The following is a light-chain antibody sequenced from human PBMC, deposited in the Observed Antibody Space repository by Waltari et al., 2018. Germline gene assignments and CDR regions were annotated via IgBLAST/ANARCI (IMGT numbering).Light chain of an antibody. Sequence: DIVMTQSPDSLAVSLGERATINCKSSQNVLYSSNNKNYLAWYQQKPGQPPKLLIYWASTRESGVPDRFSGSGSGIDFTLTISRLQAEDVAVYYCQQYYSFPVTFGGGTKVEIK. CDR2: WAS. CDR1: QNVLYSSNNKNY. J-gene: IGKJ4*01. CDR3: QQYYSFPVT. V-gene: IGKV4-1*01.